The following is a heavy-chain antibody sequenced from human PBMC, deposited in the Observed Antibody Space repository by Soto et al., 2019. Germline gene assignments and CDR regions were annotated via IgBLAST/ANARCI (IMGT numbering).Heavy chain of an antibody. D-gene: IGHD2-15*01. V-gene: IGHV4-39*01. CDR1: GGSISSSSYY. CDR2: IYYRGST. J-gene: IGHJ4*02. CDR3: ARRDSSPPYRY. Sequence: QLQLQESGPGLVKPSETLSLTCTVSGGSISSSSYYWGWIRQPPGKGLAWMGSIYYRGSTYYNPSPKSRVTLSVDTSKNQFSLKPSAVTAVDTAVYDCARRDSSPPYRYWGQGTLVTVSS.